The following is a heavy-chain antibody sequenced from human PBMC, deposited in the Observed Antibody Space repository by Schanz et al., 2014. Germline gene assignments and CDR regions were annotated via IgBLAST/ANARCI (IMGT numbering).Heavy chain of an antibody. Sequence: QVQVVESGGGVVQSGRSLRLSCVASGFTFSSYGMHWVRQAPGKGLEWVAVIWYDENNKYYADSVKGRFTMSRDNSKNTLYLQMNSLRAEDTAVYYCARANYRRKINFDYWGRGTLVTVSS. CDR3: ARANYRRKINFDY. V-gene: IGHV3-33*01. D-gene: IGHD3-10*01. CDR2: IWYDENNK. J-gene: IGHJ4*02. CDR1: GFTFSSYG.